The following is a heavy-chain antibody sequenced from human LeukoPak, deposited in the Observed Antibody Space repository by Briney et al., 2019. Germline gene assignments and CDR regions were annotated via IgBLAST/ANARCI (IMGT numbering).Heavy chain of an antibody. CDR2: ISGSGDST. Sequence: GGSLRLSCAASGFTFSSYAMSWVRQAPGKGLEWVSAISGSGDSTYYADSVKGRFTISRDNSKNTLYLQMNTLRAEDTAVYYCAKDRQSSYRSGSYYAIDYWGQGTLVTVSP. CDR1: GFTFSSYA. J-gene: IGHJ4*02. D-gene: IGHD3-10*01. CDR3: AKDRQSSYRSGSYYAIDY. V-gene: IGHV3-23*01.